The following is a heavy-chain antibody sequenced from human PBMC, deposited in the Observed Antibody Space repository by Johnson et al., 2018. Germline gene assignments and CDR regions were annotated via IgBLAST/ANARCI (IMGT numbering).Heavy chain of an antibody. V-gene: IGHV3-23*04. D-gene: IGHD4-17*01. CDR1: GFTFAGYP. Sequence: VQLVESGGGVVQPGRSLRLSCAASGFTFAGYPMSWVRQAPGKGLEWVSVISGSGGSTYYADSVKGRFTISRDNSKNSLHLQMNSLRAEDTTVYYCARSQSAYYGDYVGAEYFQHWGQGTLVTVSS. CDR2: ISGSGGST. J-gene: IGHJ1*01. CDR3: ARSQSAYYGDYVGAEYFQH.